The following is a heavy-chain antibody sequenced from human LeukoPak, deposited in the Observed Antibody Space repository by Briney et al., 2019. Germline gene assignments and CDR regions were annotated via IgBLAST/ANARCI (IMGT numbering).Heavy chain of an antibody. CDR2: ISSSSSYI. J-gene: IGHJ4*02. CDR1: GFTFSSYS. D-gene: IGHD2-15*01. CDR3: ASSLGYCSGGSCYDEGYFDY. V-gene: IGHV3-21*01. Sequence: PGGSLRLSCAASGFTFSSYSMNWVRQAPGKGLEWVSSISSSSSYIYYANSVKGRFTIPRDNAKNSLYLQMNSLRAEDTAVYYCASSLGYCSGGSCYDEGYFDYWGQGTLVTVSS.